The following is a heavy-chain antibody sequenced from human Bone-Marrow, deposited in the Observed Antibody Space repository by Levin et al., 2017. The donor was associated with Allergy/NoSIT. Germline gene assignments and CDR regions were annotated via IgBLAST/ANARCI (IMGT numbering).Heavy chain of an antibody. J-gene: IGHJ4*02. CDR2: INSGSTSI. CDR1: GFTFSIYS. D-gene: IGHD4-11*01. V-gene: IGHV3-48*01. CDR3: ARDSNYASFDY. Sequence: ASVKVSCAASGFTFSIYSMNWVRQAPGKGLEWISYINSGSTSIDYADSVKGRFTISRDNAKNSLYLQMSSLRAEDTAVYYCARDSNYASFDYWGQGTLVTVSS.